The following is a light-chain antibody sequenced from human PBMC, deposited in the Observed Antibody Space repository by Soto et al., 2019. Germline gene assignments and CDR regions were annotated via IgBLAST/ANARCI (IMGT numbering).Light chain of an antibody. Sequence: QSALTQPASVSGSPGQSITISCTGNSSDVGDYNYVSWYQQHPGKAPKLMIYDVSNRPSGVSNRFSGSKSGSTASLTISGLQAEDEADYYCSSYTSSSTLVVFGGGTQLTVL. V-gene: IGLV2-14*03. J-gene: IGLJ2*01. CDR2: DVS. CDR3: SSYTSSSTLVV. CDR1: SSDVGDYNY.